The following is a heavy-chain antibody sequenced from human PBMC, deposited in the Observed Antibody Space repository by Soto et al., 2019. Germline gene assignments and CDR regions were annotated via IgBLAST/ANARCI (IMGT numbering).Heavy chain of an antibody. J-gene: IGHJ4*02. CDR3: ARAEQLRPSGWQDY. CDR1: GYTFTSYG. Sequence: ASVKVSCKASGYTFTSYGISWVRQAPGQGLEWMGWISAYNGNTNYAQKLQGRVTMTTDTSTSTAYMELRSLRSDDTAVYYCARAEQLRPSGWQDYWGQGTLVTVSS. CDR2: ISAYNGNT. V-gene: IGHV1-18*01. D-gene: IGHD6-19*01.